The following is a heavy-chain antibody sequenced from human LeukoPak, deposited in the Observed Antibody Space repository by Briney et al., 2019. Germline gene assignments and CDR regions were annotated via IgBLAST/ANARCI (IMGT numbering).Heavy chain of an antibody. J-gene: IGHJ4*02. Sequence: SVKVSCKASRGTFSSYAISWVRQAPGQGLEWMGGIIPIFGTANYAQKFQGRVTITADESTSTAYMELSSLRSEDTAVYYCASEPLGAITIFGVANPFDYWGQGTLVTVSS. CDR1: RGTFSSYA. D-gene: IGHD3-3*01. V-gene: IGHV1-69*13. CDR3: ASEPLGAITIFGVANPFDY. CDR2: IIPIFGTA.